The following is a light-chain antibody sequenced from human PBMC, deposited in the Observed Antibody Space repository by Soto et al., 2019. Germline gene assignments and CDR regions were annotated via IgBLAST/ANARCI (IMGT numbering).Light chain of an antibody. CDR2: GAT. J-gene: IGKJ1*01. Sequence: DIVMTQSPATLSVSPGERATLSCRASQGVSNDLAWYQQRPGQAPRPLIYGATTRATGIPARFRGSGSETEFRLTIRSLQSEDVATYYCQQYKHWHPKMAFGQWTKVEI. CDR3: QQYKHWHPKMA. CDR1: QGVSND. V-gene: IGKV3-15*01.